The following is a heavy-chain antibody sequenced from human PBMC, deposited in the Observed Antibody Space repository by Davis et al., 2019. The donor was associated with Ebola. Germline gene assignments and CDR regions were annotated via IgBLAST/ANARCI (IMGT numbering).Heavy chain of an antibody. CDR3: ARGIAVAGTFYYGMDV. J-gene: IGHJ6*02. V-gene: IGHV5-51*01. CDR1: GYIFANYW. Sequence: KVSCKASGYIFANYWIGWVRQKPGKGLEWMGIIHPGDSDTRYSPSFQGQVTFSVDKSTNTAYLQWSSLKASDTAMYYCARGIAVAGTFYYGMDVWGQGTTVTVSS. CDR2: IHPGDSDT. D-gene: IGHD6-19*01.